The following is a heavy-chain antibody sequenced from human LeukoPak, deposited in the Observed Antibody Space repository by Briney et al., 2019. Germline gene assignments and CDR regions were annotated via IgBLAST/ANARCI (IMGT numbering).Heavy chain of an antibody. CDR3: ARGRKNIAAELKNWFDP. CDR1: RYTFPSYD. Sequence: ASVTVSCQASRYTFPSYDINWVRQATGQGLEWMGWMNRNSGNTGYAQKFQGRVTMTRNNSISTAYMELSSLRSEDTAVYYCARGRKNIAAELKNWFDPWGQGTLATVSS. D-gene: IGHD6-13*01. CDR2: MNRNSGNT. J-gene: IGHJ5*02. V-gene: IGHV1-8*01.